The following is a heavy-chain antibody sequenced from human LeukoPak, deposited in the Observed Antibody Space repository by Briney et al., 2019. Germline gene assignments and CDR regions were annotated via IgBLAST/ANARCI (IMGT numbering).Heavy chain of an antibody. J-gene: IGHJ4*02. CDR1: GFTSSSYG. V-gene: IGHV3-7*01. CDR2: VWPDGGEQ. CDR3: ARLFGGVTTFDY. D-gene: IGHD4-17*01. Sequence: GRSLRLSCAASGFTSSSYGMHWVRQAPGKGLEWVATVWPDGGEQRYVDSVRGRFTISRDNAKSLLYLQMHSLSVEDTAVYFCARLFGGVTTFDYWGQGALVTVSS.